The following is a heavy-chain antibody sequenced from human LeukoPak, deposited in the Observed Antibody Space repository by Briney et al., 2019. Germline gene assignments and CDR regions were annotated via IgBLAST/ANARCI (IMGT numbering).Heavy chain of an antibody. D-gene: IGHD3-3*01. CDR3: AREPDYDFWSGRPYYYYMDV. J-gene: IGHJ6*03. CDR2: INHSGST. Sequence: SETLSLTCAVYGGSFSGYYWSWIRQPPGKGLEWIGEINHSGSTNYNPSLKSRVTISVDTSKNQFSLKLSSVTAADTAVYYCAREPDYDFWSGRPYYYYMDVWGKGTTVTVSS. V-gene: IGHV4-34*01. CDR1: GGSFSGYY.